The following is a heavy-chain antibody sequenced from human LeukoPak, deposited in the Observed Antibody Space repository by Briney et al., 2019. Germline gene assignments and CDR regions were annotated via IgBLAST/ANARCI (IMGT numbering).Heavy chain of an antibody. CDR1: GFTFSSYG. V-gene: IGHV3-30*02. J-gene: IGHJ4*02. Sequence: GGSLRLSWAASGFTFSSYGMHWVRQAPGKGLEWVAFIRYDGSNKYYADSVKGRFTISRDNSKNTLYLQMNSLRAEDTAVYYCAKYCSSTSWSSYISGFHYFDYWGQGTLVTVSS. CDR3: AKYCSSTSWSSYISGFHYFDY. CDR2: IRYDGSNK. D-gene: IGHD2-2*01.